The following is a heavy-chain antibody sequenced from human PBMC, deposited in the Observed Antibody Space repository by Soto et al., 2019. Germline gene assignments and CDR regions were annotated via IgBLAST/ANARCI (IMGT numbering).Heavy chain of an antibody. V-gene: IGHV3-21*01. J-gene: IGHJ6*02. Sequence: GSLRLSCEASGFTLTTYTMNWVRQASGKGLEWVSSITSSSGHIYYADSVKGRFTISRDNARNSLYLQMNSLRAENTAVYYCVRERGLSSFYGMDVWGQGTTVTVSS. CDR2: ITSSSGHI. CDR1: GFTLTTYT. D-gene: IGHD3-10*01. CDR3: VRERGLSSFYGMDV.